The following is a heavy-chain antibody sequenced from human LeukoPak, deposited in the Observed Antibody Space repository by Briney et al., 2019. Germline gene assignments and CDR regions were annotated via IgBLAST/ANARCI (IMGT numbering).Heavy chain of an antibody. Sequence: ASVKVSCKASGYTFTNSYIHWVRQAPGQVLEWMGLINPDGGNTNYAQNFQGRVTLTRDTSTSTVYMELRSLRSDDTAVYYCARDRRMGATSQPRYWGQGTLVTVSS. CDR1: GYTFTNSY. CDR2: INPDGGNT. D-gene: IGHD1-26*01. CDR3: ARDRRMGATSQPRY. V-gene: IGHV1-46*01. J-gene: IGHJ4*02.